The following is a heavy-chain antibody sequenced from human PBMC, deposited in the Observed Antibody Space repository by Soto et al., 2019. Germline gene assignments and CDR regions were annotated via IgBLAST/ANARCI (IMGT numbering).Heavy chain of an antibody. Sequence: ASVKVSCKPSGYSFSNFYVHWVRQAPGQGLEWMGIIDPSSGTTSYTQKFQERVTMTRDTSISTAYMELSRLKSDDTAVYYCARVGGGLASLGYYGMDVWGQGTTVTVSS. D-gene: IGHD3-10*01. CDR2: IDPSSGTT. CDR1: GYSFSNFY. J-gene: IGHJ6*02. V-gene: IGHV1-46*01. CDR3: ARVGGGLASLGYYGMDV.